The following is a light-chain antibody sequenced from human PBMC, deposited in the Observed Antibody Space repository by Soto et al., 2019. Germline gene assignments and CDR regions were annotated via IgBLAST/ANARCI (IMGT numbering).Light chain of an antibody. Sequence: EIVMTQSPATLYVSPGERATLSCRASQSISTELAWYQQKPGQPPRLLIYSASTRATGVPARFTGSGSGSEFTLTISGLQSEDFAVYYGQQGHNWPLTFGQGTRLEI. V-gene: IGKV3-15*01. J-gene: IGKJ2*01. CDR3: QQGHNWPLT. CDR2: SAS. CDR1: QSISTE.